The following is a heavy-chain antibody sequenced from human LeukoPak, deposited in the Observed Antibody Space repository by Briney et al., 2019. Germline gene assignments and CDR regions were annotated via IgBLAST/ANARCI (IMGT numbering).Heavy chain of an antibody. CDR2: INPNSGGT. J-gene: IGHJ4*02. CDR3: AREQDYYDSSGYDSPPDY. CDR1: GYTFTGYY. V-gene: IGHV1-2*02. Sequence: ASVKVSCKASGYTFTGYYMHWVRQAPGQGLEWMGWINPNSGGTNYAQKFQGRVTMTRDTSISTAYMELSRLRSDDTAVYYCAREQDYYDSSGYDSPPDYWGQGTLVTVSS. D-gene: IGHD3-22*01.